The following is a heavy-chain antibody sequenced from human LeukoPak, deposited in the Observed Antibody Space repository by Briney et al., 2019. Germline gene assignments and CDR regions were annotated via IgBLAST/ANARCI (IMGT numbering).Heavy chain of an antibody. J-gene: IGHJ5*02. CDR1: GGTFSSYA. CDR2: IIPIFGTA. CDR3: ATHRPRCSSTSCYEGGQNWFDP. V-gene: IGHV1-69*13. D-gene: IGHD2-2*01. Sequence: ASVKVSCKASGGTFSSYAISWVRQAPGQGLEWMGGIIPIFGTANYAQKFQGRVTITADESTSTAYMELSSLRSEDTAVYYCATHRPRCSSTSCYEGGQNWFDPWGQGTLVTVSS.